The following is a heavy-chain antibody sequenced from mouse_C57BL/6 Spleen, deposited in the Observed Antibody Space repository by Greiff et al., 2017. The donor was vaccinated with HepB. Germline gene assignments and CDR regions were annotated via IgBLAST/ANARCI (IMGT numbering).Heavy chain of an antibody. CDR1: GYAFSSSW. CDR3: ARGRERGYAMDY. J-gene: IGHJ4*01. Sequence: VKVVESGPELVKPGASVKISCKASGYAFSSSWMNWVKQRPGKGLEWIGRIYPGDGDTNYNGKFKGKATLTADKSSSTAYMQLSSLTSEDSAVYFCARGRERGYAMDYWGQGTSVTVSS. V-gene: IGHV1-82*01. CDR2: IYPGDGDT.